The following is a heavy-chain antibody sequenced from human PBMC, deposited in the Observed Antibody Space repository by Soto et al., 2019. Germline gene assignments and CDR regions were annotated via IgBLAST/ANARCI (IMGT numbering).Heavy chain of an antibody. V-gene: IGHV2-5*02. CDR2: IYWDDDK. CDR3: AHIVVAGLGYYFDY. J-gene: IGHJ4*02. CDR1: GFSLSSTRMA. Sequence: QITLKESGPTLVKPTQTLTLTCTFSGFSLSSTRMAVGWIRQPPGKALEWLALIYWDDDKRYSPFLKSRLNRTNATPKIQVVLTMSNMDPVDTARYYCAHIVVAGLGYYFDYWGQGTLVTVSS. D-gene: IGHD6-19*01.